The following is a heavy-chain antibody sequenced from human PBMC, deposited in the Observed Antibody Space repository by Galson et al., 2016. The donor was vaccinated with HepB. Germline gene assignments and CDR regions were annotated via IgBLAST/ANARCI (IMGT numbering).Heavy chain of an antibody. Sequence: VRQAPGKGLEWVSGISSSSVNTYYADSVKGRFTISRDSSKNTLYLQMNSLRAEDTAVYYCARRPDYDDFGWYFDFWGQGTLVTVSS. J-gene: IGHJ4*02. CDR2: ISSSSVNT. V-gene: IGHV3-23*01. CDR3: ARRPDYDDFGWYFDF. D-gene: IGHD4-17*01.